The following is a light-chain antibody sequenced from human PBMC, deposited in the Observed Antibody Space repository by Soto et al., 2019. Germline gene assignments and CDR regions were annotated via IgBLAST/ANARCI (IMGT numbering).Light chain of an antibody. V-gene: IGLV2-14*01. CDR2: SVS. Sequence: QSAMTQPASVSGSPGQSITISCSGTSSDIDAYDHVAWCQQFTGKSPKLMIYSVSNRPSGVSYRSSGSKSGNTASLTISGFQAEDEADYYCIPYTGSTAYGVGSGTKVNVL. CDR1: SSDIDAYDH. J-gene: IGLJ1*01. CDR3: IPYTGSTAYG.